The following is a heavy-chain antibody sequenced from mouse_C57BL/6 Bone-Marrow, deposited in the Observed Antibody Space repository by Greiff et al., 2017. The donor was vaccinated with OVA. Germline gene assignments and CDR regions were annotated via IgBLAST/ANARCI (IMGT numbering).Heavy chain of an antibody. CDR3: ARRYDYDGDWYFDV. Sequence: QVQLQQSGPELVKPGASVKLSCKASGYTFTSYDINWVKQRPGQGLEWIGWIYPRDGSTKYNEKFKGKATLTVDTSSSTAYMELHSLTSEDAAVYFCARRYDYDGDWYFDVWGTGTTVTVSS. CDR1: GYTFTSYD. CDR2: IYPRDGST. J-gene: IGHJ1*03. V-gene: IGHV1-85*01. D-gene: IGHD2-4*01.